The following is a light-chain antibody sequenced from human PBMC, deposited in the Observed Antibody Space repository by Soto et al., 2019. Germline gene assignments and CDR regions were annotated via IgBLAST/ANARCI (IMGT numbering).Light chain of an antibody. CDR1: QSVSTR. Sequence: DIQMTQSPSTLSASVGDRVTITCRASQSVSTRLAWYQQKPGEATKLLIYDASSLQTGVPPRFSGSGSGAEFTLTISSLQPDDFATYYCQQYQSYSETFGHGTKVDIK. CDR3: QQYQSYSET. CDR2: DAS. V-gene: IGKV1-5*01. J-gene: IGKJ3*01.